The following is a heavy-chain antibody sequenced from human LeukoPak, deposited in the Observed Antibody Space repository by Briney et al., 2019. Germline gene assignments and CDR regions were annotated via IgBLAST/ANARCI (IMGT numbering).Heavy chain of an antibody. V-gene: IGHV2-5*01. Sequence: ESGPTLVNPTQTLTLTCTFSGFSLSTSGVGVGWIRQPPGKALEWLALIYWNDDKRYSPSLKSRLTITKDTSKNQVVLTMTNMDPVDTATYYCAHITTSMTSVRGVKSTNFDYWGQGTLVTVSS. CDR2: IYWNDDK. J-gene: IGHJ4*02. CDR3: AHITTSMTSVRGVKSTNFDY. CDR1: GFSLSTSGVG. D-gene: IGHD3-10*01.